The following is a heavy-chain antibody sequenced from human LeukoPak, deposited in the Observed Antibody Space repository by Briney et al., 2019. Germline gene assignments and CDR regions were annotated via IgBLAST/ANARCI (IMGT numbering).Heavy chain of an antibody. D-gene: IGHD3-22*01. V-gene: IGHV3-21*01. Sequence: GGSLRLSCAASGFTFSSYSMNWVRQAPGKGLEWVSSISSSSSYIYYADSVKGRFTISRDNAKNSLYLQMNSLRAEDTAVYYCARHLTTMIVVVPAFDIWGQGTMVTVSS. CDR1: GFTFSSYS. CDR2: ISSSSSYI. CDR3: ARHLTTMIVVVPAFDI. J-gene: IGHJ3*02.